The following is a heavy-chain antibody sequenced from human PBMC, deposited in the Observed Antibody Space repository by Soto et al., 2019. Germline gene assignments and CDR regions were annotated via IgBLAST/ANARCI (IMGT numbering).Heavy chain of an antibody. V-gene: IGHV4-39*01. CDR2: INYSGRT. CDR3: ARHFGNYGDWAFDF. J-gene: IGHJ4*02. Sequence: SETLSLTCTVSGGSISDSSHYWAWIRQPPGKGLEWIATINYSGRTYYNLSLRSRVTISVDTSRDQFSLNLNSVTAADTAVYYCARHFGNYGDWAFDFWGQGTLVTVS. D-gene: IGHD4-17*01. CDR1: GGSISDSSHY.